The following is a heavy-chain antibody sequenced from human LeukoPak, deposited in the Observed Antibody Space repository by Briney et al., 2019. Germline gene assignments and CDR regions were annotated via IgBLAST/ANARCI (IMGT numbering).Heavy chain of an antibody. CDR1: GGSISSGDYY. CDR3: ARDRGDFWSGYHPYFADV. J-gene: IGHJ6*04. CDR2: IYYSGST. Sequence: PSETLSLTCTVSGGSISSGDYYWSWIRQPPGKGLEWIGYIYYSGSTYYNPSLKSRVTISVDTSKNQFSLKLSSVTAADTAVYYCARDRGDFWSGYHPYFADVWGKGTTVTVSS. V-gene: IGHV4-30-4*08. D-gene: IGHD3-3*01.